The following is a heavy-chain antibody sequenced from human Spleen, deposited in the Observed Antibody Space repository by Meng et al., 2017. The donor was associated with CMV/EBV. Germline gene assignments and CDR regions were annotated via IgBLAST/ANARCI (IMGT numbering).Heavy chain of an antibody. CDR1: GFTFNGYY. Sequence: GESLKISCAASGFTFNGYYMSWIRQAPGKGLEWVSYISTSGGTVYYADSVKGRFTISRDNTNKSLFLQMNSLRVDDTAIYYCARDFVTAYSGFYVWGQGTTVTVSS. CDR3: ARDFVTAYSGFYV. V-gene: IGHV3-11*01. CDR2: ISTSGGTV. J-gene: IGHJ6*02. D-gene: IGHD2-21*01.